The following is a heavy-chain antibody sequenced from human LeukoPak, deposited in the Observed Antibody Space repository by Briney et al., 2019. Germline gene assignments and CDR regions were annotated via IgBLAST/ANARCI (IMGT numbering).Heavy chain of an antibody. Sequence: ASVKVSCKASGYTFTSYDINWVRQATGQGLEWMGWMNPNSGNTGYAQKFQGRVTMTRNTSISTAYMELSSLRPEDTAVYYCARARVVVAATAPKHNWFDPWGQGTLVTVSS. CDR1: GYTFTSYD. CDR3: ARARVVVAATAPKHNWFDP. V-gene: IGHV1-8*01. J-gene: IGHJ5*02. D-gene: IGHD2-15*01. CDR2: MNPNSGNT.